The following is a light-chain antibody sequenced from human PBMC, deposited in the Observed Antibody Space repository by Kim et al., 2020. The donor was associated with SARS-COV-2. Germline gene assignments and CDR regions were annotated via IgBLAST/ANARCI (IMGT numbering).Light chain of an antibody. CDR3: QQRSNWPPL. J-gene: IGKJ5*01. CDR2: DAS. V-gene: IGKV3-11*01. Sequence: EIVLTQSLATLSLSPGERATLSCRASQSVSSYLAWYQQKPGQAPRLLIYDASNRANGIPARFSGSGSGTDFTLTISSLEPEDFAVYYCQQRSNWPPLFGQGTRLEIK. CDR1: QSVSSY.